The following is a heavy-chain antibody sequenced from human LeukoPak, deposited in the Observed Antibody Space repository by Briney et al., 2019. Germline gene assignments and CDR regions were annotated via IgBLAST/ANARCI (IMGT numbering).Heavy chain of an antibody. J-gene: IGHJ4*02. CDR2: ISYTGST. CDR3: ATHDLYDGGGTLDY. CDR1: GGSVNSGGYY. Sequence: SETLSLTCNVSGGSVNSGGYYWSWIRPHPGKGLEWIGYISYTGSTYYNPSLKSRVTITRDTSKNQFSLRLSSVTAADTAVYYCATHDLYDGGGTLDYWGQGPLVTVTS. D-gene: IGHD4-23*01. V-gene: IGHV4-31*03.